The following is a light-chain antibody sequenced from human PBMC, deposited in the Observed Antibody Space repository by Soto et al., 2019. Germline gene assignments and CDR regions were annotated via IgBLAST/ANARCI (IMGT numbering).Light chain of an antibody. Sequence: EIVLTQSPATLSVSPGERATLSCRASQSVSGDLAWYHHKPGQAPRLLIYDASTRALDTPARFAGSGSGTEFTLTISSLPSEDFAVYFCQQYNNWPITFGQGTRLEIK. J-gene: IGKJ5*01. CDR3: QQYNNWPIT. CDR1: QSVSGD. V-gene: IGKV3-15*01. CDR2: DAS.